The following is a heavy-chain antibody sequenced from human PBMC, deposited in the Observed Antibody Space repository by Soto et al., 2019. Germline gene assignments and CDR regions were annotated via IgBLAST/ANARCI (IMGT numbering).Heavy chain of an antibody. V-gene: IGHV4-59*12. D-gene: IGHD2-15*01. CDR3: ARGRRDIVVVVAYFDY. CDR2: IYYSGST. J-gene: IGHJ4*02. CDR1: GGSISSYY. Sequence: PSETLSLTCTVSGGSISSYYWSWIRQPPGKGLEWIGYIYYSGSTNYNPSLKSRVTISVDTSKNQFSLKLSSVTAADTAVYYCARGRRDIVVVVAYFDYWGQGTLVTVSS.